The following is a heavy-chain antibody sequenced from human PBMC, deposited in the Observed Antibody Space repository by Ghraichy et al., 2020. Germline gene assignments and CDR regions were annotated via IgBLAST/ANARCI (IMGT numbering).Heavy chain of an antibody. CDR1: GGTFSSYA. J-gene: IGHJ6*03. CDR2: IIPIFGTA. V-gene: IGHV1-69*13. Sequence: SVKVSCKASGGTFSSYAISWVRQAPGQGLEWMGGIIPIFGTANYAQKFQGRVTITADESTSTAYMELSSLRSEDTAVYYCARDHGEPKKLNWYYYYYYMDVWGKGTTVTVSS. CDR3: ARDHGEPKKLNWYYYYYYMDV. D-gene: IGHD1-1*01.